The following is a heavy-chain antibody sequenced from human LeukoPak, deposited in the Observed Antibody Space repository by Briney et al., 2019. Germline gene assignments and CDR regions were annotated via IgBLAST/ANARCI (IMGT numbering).Heavy chain of an antibody. CDR1: GFTVSSNY. J-gene: IGHJ3*02. CDR2: IYSGGST. CDR3: ARDSPTDARDAFDI. Sequence: GGPLRLSCAASGFTVSSNYMSWVRQAPGKGLEWVSVIYSGGSTYYADSVKGRFTISRDNSKNTLYLQMNSLRAEDTAVYYCARDSPTDARDAFDIWGQGTMVTVSS. V-gene: IGHV3-66*01.